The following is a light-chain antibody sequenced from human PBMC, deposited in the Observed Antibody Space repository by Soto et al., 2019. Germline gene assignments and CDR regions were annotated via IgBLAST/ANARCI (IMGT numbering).Light chain of an antibody. Sequence: EIVMTQSPATLSVSPGERATLSCRASQSVSSNLAWYQQKPGQAPRLLIYGASTRATGIPARFSGSGSGTEFTLTISSLQSEDFAVYYCQQYNNGWTF. J-gene: IGKJ1*01. CDR3: QQYNNGWT. CDR2: GAS. V-gene: IGKV3-15*01. CDR1: QSVSSN.